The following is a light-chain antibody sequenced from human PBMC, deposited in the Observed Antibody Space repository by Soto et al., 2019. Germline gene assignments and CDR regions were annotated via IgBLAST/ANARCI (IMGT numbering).Light chain of an antibody. CDR1: QSVSSY. CDR2: DAS. Sequence: EIVLTQSPATLSLSPGERATLSCRASQSVSSYLAWYQQKPGQAPRLLIYDASNRATGIPARFSGSGSGTDFPLTISRLEPEDFAVYYCQQRSNWLITFGQVTRLEN. CDR3: QQRSNWLIT. J-gene: IGKJ5*01. V-gene: IGKV3-11*01.